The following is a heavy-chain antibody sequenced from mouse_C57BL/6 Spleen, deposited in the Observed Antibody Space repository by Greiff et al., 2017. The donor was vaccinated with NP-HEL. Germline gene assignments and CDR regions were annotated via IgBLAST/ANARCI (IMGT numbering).Heavy chain of an antibody. CDR3: ARSVLLPNYAMDY. CDR1: GYTFTDYN. Sequence: VQLQQSGPELVKPGASVKIPCKASGYTFTDYNMDWVKQSHGKSLEWIGDINPNNGGTIYNQKFKGKATLTVDKSSSTAYMELRSLTSEDTAVYYCARSVLLPNYAMDYWGQGTSVTVSS. CDR2: INPNNGGT. D-gene: IGHD2-1*01. V-gene: IGHV1-18*01. J-gene: IGHJ4*01.